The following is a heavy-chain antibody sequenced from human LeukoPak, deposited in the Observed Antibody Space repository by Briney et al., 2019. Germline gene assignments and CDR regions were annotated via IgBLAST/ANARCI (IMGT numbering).Heavy chain of an antibody. D-gene: IGHD3-22*01. CDR3: AREPPHYYDSSGYGLDY. CDR1: GFPFSSHW. V-gene: IGHV3-7*03. Sequence: GGSLRLSCAASGFPFSSHWLSWFRQSPGKGLEWVAHISQDGSEKYYVDSVKGRFTISRDNARNSQYLQMNSLRADDTAVYYCAREPPHYYDSSGYGLDYWGQGTLVTVSS. J-gene: IGHJ4*02. CDR2: ISQDGSEK.